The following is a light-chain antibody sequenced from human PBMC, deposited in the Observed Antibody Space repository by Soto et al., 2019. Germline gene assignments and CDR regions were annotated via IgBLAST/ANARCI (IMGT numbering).Light chain of an antibody. CDR2: DVS. V-gene: IGLV2-14*01. Sequence: QSALTQPASVSGSPGQSITISCTGTSSDVGAFNYVSWYQQNPGKAPKLMIYDVSDRPSGVSNRFSGSKSGDTASLTISGLQAEDEAHYYCSSYTTSSTPLFGGGTKLTVL. CDR1: SSDVGAFNY. J-gene: IGLJ2*01. CDR3: SSYTTSSTPL.